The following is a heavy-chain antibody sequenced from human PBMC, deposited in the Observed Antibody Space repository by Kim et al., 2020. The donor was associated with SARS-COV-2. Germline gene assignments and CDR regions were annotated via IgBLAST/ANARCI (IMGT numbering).Heavy chain of an antibody. CDR2: ISYDGSNK. D-gene: IGHD1-20*01. Sequence: GGSLRLSCAASGFTFSSYGMHWVRQAPGKGLEWVAVISYDGSNKYYADSVKGRFTISRDNSKNTLYLQMNSLRAEDTAVYYCAREYNWNYYYYYGMDVWGQGTTVTVSS. V-gene: IGHV3-30*03. J-gene: IGHJ6*02. CDR3: AREYNWNYYYYYGMDV. CDR1: GFTFSSYG.